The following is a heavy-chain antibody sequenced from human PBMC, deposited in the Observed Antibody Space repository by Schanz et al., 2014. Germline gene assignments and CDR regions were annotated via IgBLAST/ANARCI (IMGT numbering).Heavy chain of an antibody. CDR2: INPSGGST. D-gene: IGHD6-6*01. V-gene: IGHV1-46*03. CDR1: GYTFTTYY. Sequence: QVQLLQSGAEVKKPGASMKVSCKASGYTFTTYYMLWVRQAPGQGLEWMGIINPSGGSTRYGQKFQGRSTVTTDTSTSTLYLELSSLRSDDTAVYYCGRGFSRSYIAFWGQGTLITVSS. J-gene: IGHJ4*02. CDR3: GRGFSRSYIAF.